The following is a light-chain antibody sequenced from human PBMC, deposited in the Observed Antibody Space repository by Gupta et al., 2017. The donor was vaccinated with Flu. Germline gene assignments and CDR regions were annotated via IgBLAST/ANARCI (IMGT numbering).Light chain of an antibody. CDR2: EVS. Sequence: ARTHPASSSGPPGRPIPISCTGTSSDVGGYKYVSWYQQHPDKAPDLMIYEVSNRPSGTSNRFSASKSGNTASLTISGLQAEDEGDYYCSSFTTSSTLVFGGGTTLTVL. V-gene: IGLV2-14*01. J-gene: IGLJ2*01. CDR3: SSFTTSSTLV. CDR1: SSDVGGYKY.